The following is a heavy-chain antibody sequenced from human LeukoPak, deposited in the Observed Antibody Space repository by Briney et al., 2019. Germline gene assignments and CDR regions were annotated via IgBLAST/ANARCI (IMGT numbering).Heavy chain of an antibody. CDR1: GYTLTELS. Sequence: ASVKVSCKVSGYTLTELSMHWVRQAPGKGLEWMGGFDPEDGETIYAQKFQGRVTMTEDTSTDTAYMELSSLRSEDTAVYYCATRSLVEGVYYDSSGYFNFDYWGQGTLDTVSS. V-gene: IGHV1-24*01. CDR3: ATRSLVEGVYYDSSGYFNFDY. J-gene: IGHJ4*02. CDR2: FDPEDGET. D-gene: IGHD3-22*01.